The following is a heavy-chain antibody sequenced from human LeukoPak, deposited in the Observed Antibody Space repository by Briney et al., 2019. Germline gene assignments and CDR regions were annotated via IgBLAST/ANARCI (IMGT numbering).Heavy chain of an antibody. V-gene: IGHV3-23*01. CDR3: AKDRLMHYYDSSGHDAFDI. CDR2: ISGSGGST. J-gene: IGHJ3*02. Sequence: PGGSLRLSCAASGFTFSSYAMSWVRQAPGKGLEWVSAISGSGGSTYYADSVKGRFTISRDNSKNTLYLQMNSLRAEDTAVYYCAKDRLMHYYDSSGHDAFDIWGQGTMVTVSS. CDR1: GFTFSSYA. D-gene: IGHD3-22*01.